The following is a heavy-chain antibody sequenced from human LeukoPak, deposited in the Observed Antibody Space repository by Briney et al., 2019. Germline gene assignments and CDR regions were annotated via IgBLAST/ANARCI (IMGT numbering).Heavy chain of an antibody. D-gene: IGHD6-19*01. V-gene: IGHV3-21*06. CDR2: INWGSNHI. CDR3: ARDNSGWSRDY. CDR1: GFTLRSYS. J-gene: IGHJ4*02. Sequence: GGSLRLSCAASGFTLRSYSMSWVSQAPGKGLEWVSSINWGSNHIYYADAVRGRFTISRDNAKNSLYLQMNSLRAEDTAIYYCARDNSGWSRDYWGQGTLVTVSS.